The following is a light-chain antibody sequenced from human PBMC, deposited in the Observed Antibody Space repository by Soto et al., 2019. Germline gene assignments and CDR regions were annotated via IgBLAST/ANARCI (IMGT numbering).Light chain of an antibody. CDR2: EVS. J-gene: IGLJ2*01. Sequence: QSALTQPASVSGSPGQSITIYCTGTSSDVGGYNYVSWYQQHPGKAPKLMIYEVSNRPSGVSNRFSGSKSGNTASLTISGLQAEDEGDYYCSSCTSTSTVVFGGGTKLTVL. V-gene: IGLV2-14*01. CDR1: SSDVGGYNY. CDR3: SSCTSTSTVV.